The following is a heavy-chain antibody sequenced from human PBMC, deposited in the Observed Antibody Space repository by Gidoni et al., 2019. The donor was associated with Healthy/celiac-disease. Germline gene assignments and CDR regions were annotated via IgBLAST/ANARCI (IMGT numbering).Heavy chain of an antibody. Sequence: TGSTNYNPSLKSRVTISVDKSKNQFSLKLSSVTAADTAVYYCARESLPPYDSSGYLDYWGQGTLVTVSS. J-gene: IGHJ4*02. V-gene: IGHV4-4*02. D-gene: IGHD3-22*01. CDR2: TGST. CDR3: ARESLPPYDSSGYLDY.